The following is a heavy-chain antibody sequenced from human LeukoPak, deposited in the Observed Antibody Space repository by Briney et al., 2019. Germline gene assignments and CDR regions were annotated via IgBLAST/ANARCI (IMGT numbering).Heavy chain of an antibody. D-gene: IGHD3-22*01. V-gene: IGHV3-33*01. J-gene: IGHJ4*02. Sequence: GGSLRLSCAASGFTFSRYGMHWVRQAPGKGLEWVAVIWYDGGNRQYVDSVKGRFTISRDNSKNTLYLQMNSLRADDTAVYYCARDFGFSPSSGYSFDYWGQGTLVTVSS. CDR2: IWYDGGNR. CDR1: GFTFSRYG. CDR3: ARDFGFSPSSGYSFDY.